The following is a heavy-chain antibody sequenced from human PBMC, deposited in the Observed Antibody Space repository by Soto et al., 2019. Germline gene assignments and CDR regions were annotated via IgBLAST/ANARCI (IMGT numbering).Heavy chain of an antibody. CDR3: ARALGYTYGHLPIDY. J-gene: IGHJ4*02. V-gene: IGHV4-30-2*01. D-gene: IGHD5-18*01. CDR1: GGSISSGGYS. Sequence: SETLSLTCAVSGGSISSGGYSWSWIRQPPGKGLEWIGYIYHSGSTYYNPSLKSRVTISGDTSKNQFSLKLNSVTAADTAVYYCARALGYTYGHLPIDYWGQGTLVTVSS. CDR2: IYHSGST.